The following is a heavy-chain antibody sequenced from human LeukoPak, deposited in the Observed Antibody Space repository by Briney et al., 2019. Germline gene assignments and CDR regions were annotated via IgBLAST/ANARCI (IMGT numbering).Heavy chain of an antibody. Sequence: PSETLSLTCTVSGGSISSYYWSWIRQPPGKGLEWIGYIYYSGSTNYNPSLKSRVSMSVDTSKNQFSLKLSSVTAADTAVYYCARQKGRRSKYNWFDPWGQGTLVTVSS. D-gene: IGHD1-26*01. CDR2: IYYSGST. CDR1: GGSISSYY. V-gene: IGHV4-59*08. J-gene: IGHJ5*02. CDR3: ARQKGRRSKYNWFDP.